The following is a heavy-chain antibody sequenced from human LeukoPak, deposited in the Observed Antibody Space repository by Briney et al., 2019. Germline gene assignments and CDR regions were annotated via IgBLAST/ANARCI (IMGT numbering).Heavy chain of an antibody. CDR3: ASRPRPYSCSWDAF. D-gene: IGHD6-13*01. J-gene: IGHJ4*02. V-gene: IGHV4-34*01. CDR2: INHSGST. CDR1: SGSFSGHY. Sequence: SETLSLTCAVYSGSFSGHYWSWISQPPGKGLEWIGEINHSGSTNYNPSLKSRVTISVDTSKNQFSLKLSSVTAADTAVYYCASRPRPYSCSWDAFWGQGTLVTVSS.